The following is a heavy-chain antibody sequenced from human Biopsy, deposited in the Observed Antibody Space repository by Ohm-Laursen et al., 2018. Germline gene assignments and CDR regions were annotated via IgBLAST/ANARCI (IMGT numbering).Heavy chain of an antibody. CDR1: GGTFSNYG. V-gene: IGHV1-69*06. D-gene: IGHD3-9*01. Sequence: SVKVSCNAPGGTFSNYGVNWVRQAPGQGLEWLGGNIPILGTGNYAQKFQDRVTVAADTSTSTATMELRSLRSDNTAVYYCATKLTGYFHHWGQGTLVIASS. CDR2: NIPILGTG. J-gene: IGHJ1*01. CDR3: ATKLTGYFHH.